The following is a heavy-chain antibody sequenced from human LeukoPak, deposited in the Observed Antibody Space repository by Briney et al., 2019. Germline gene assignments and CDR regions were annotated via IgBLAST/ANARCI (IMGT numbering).Heavy chain of an antibody. CDR2: ISAYNGNT. Sequence: ASVKVSCKASGYTFTNYGINWVRQAPGQGLEWMGWISAYNGNTNYAQKVQGRVTMTIDTFTTTGYMELRSLRSDDTAVYYCARLVDDSSGNYWFYFDCWGQGTLVTVSS. J-gene: IGHJ4*02. V-gene: IGHV1-18*01. CDR3: ARLVDDSSGNYWFYFDC. D-gene: IGHD3-22*01. CDR1: GYTFTNYG.